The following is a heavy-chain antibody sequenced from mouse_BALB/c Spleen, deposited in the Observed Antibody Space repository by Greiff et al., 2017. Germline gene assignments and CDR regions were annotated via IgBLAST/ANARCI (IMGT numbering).Heavy chain of an antibody. Sequence: EVQLQQSGTVLSRPGASVKMSCKASGYSFTSYWMHWVKQRPGQGLEWIGAIYPGNSDTSYNQKFKGKAILTAVTSASTAYMELSSLTNEDSAVYYWTRKSTASFDYWGKGSTLTVSS. CDR1: GYSFTSYW. CDR2: IYPGNSDT. J-gene: IGHJ2*01. D-gene: IGHD1-2*01. CDR3: TRKSTASFDY. V-gene: IGHV1-5*01.